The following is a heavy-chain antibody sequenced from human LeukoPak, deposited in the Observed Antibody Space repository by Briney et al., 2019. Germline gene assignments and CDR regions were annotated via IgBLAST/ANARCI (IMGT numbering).Heavy chain of an antibody. CDR1: GFTFSSYA. D-gene: IGHD3-22*01. CDR2: INSDGSST. J-gene: IGHJ4*02. Sequence: PGGSLRLSCAASGFTFSSYAMTWVRQAPGKGLVWVSRINSDGSSTSYADSVKGRFTISRDNAKNTLYLQMNSLRAEDTAVYYCARDSLTMIVGRQKRGLDYWGQGTLVTVSS. CDR3: ARDSLTMIVGRQKRGLDY. V-gene: IGHV3-74*01.